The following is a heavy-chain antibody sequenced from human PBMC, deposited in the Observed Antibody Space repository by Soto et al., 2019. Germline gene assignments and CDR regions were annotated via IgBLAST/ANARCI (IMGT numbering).Heavy chain of an antibody. CDR2: ISAYNGNT. CDR1: GYTFTSYA. V-gene: IGHV1-18*01. D-gene: IGHD6-13*01. CDR3: ARRGYSSSLYYYYYYGMDV. Sequence: ASVKVSCKASGYTFTSYAISWVRQAPGQGLEWMGWISAYNGNTNYAQKLQGRVTMTTDTSTSTAYMELSSLRSEDTAVYYCARRGYSSSLYYYYYYGMDVWGQGTTVTVSS. J-gene: IGHJ6*02.